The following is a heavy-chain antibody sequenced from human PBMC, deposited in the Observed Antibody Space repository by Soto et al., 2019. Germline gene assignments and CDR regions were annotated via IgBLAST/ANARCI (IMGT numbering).Heavy chain of an antibody. J-gene: IGHJ4*02. Sequence: GGSLRLSCAASGFTFSSYWMSWVRQAPGKGLEWVANIKQDGSEKYYVDSVKGRFTISRDNAKNSLHLQMNSLRAEDTAVYYCANNYYDSSGYYTDYWGQGTLVTVSS. V-gene: IGHV3-7*01. CDR3: ANNYYDSSGYYTDY. CDR2: IKQDGSEK. CDR1: GFTFSSYW. D-gene: IGHD3-22*01.